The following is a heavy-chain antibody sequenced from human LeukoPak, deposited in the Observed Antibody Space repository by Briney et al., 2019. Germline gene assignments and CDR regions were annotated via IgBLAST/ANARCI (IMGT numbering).Heavy chain of an antibody. CDR3: ASRAMVRGVILDY. CDR1: GGSISSGSYY. CDR2: IYTSGST. Sequence: PSQTLSLTCTVSGGSISSGSYYWSRIRQPAGKGLEWIGRIYTSGSTNYNPSLKSRVTISVDTSKNQFSLKLSSVTAADTAVYYCASRAMVRGVILDYWGQGTLVTVSS. J-gene: IGHJ4*02. D-gene: IGHD3-10*01. V-gene: IGHV4-61*02.